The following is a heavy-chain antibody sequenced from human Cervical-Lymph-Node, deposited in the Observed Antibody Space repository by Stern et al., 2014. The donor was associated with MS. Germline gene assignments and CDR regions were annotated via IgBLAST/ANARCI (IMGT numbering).Heavy chain of an antibody. CDR3: TRGLEQWLEPGRGVPEFDY. D-gene: IGHD6-19*01. J-gene: IGHJ4*02. V-gene: IGHV1-8*02. CDR1: GYTFTSND. CDR2: MNHNGGNT. Sequence: DQLVESGAEVKKPGASVKVSCKASGYTFTSNDINWVRQATGQGLEWMGWMNHNGGNTGYAQKFQGRVTMTRDTSTSTAYMELSSLRSEDTAVYYCTRGLEQWLEPGRGVPEFDYWGQGTLVTVS.